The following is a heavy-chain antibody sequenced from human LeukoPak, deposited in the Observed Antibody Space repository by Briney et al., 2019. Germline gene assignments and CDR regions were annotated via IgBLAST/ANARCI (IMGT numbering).Heavy chain of an antibody. J-gene: IGHJ6*02. Sequence: GGSLRLSCAASGFSFSDYWMDWARQAPGKGLEWVANIKPDGSEIYYVDAVKGRFTISRDNAKNSLYLQMNSLRAEDTAVYYCARGTYYDFWSGYYTSYYYYGMDVWGQGTTVTVSS. D-gene: IGHD3-3*01. CDR2: IKPDGSEI. V-gene: IGHV3-7*02. CDR1: GFSFSDYW. CDR3: ARGTYYDFWSGYYTSYYYYGMDV.